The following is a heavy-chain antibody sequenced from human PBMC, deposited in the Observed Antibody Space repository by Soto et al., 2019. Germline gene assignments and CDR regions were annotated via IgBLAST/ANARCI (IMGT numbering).Heavy chain of an antibody. CDR3: AKDSYDFPVYYFDY. Sequence: GGSLRLSCAASGFTFSSYAMSWVRQAPGKGLEWVSAISGSGGSTYYADSVEGRFTISRDNSKNTLYLQMNSLRAEDTAVYYCAKDSYDFPVYYFDYWGQGTLVTVSS. D-gene: IGHD3-3*01. CDR2: ISGSGGST. V-gene: IGHV3-23*01. J-gene: IGHJ4*02. CDR1: GFTFSSYA.